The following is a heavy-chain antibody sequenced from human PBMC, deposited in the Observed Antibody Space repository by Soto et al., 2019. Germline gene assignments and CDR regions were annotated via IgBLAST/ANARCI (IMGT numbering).Heavy chain of an antibody. V-gene: IGHV4-59*08. J-gene: IGHJ6*03. CDR2: IYYSGST. CDR1: GGSLSSYY. Sequence: SETLSLTCTVSGGSLSSYYWSWIRQPPGKGLEWIGYIYYSGSTNYNPSLKSRVTISVDTSKNQFSLKLSSVTAADTAVYYCARAAIYYYYMDVWGKGTTVTVSS. D-gene: IGHD6-25*01. CDR3: ARAAIYYYYMDV.